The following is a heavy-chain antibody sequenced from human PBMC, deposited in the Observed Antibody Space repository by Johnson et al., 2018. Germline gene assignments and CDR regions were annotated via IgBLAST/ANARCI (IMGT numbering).Heavy chain of an antibody. CDR2: ISGNGAYT. J-gene: IGHJ3*02. CDR1: GFTFSTYA. CDR3: ARGGIKGPHDGYDI. D-gene: IGHD1-14*01. V-gene: IGHV3-64*07. Sequence: VQLVESGGGLVQPGGSXRLSCAASGFTFSTYAMPWVRPAPGKGLQYVSAISGNGAYTFYADSVKGRFSISRDNSKNTLYLQMGSLRAEDMAVYYCARGGIKGPHDGYDIWGQGTMVTVSS.